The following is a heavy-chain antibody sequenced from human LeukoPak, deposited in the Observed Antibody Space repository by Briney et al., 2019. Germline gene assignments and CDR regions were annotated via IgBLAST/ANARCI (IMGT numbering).Heavy chain of an antibody. J-gene: IGHJ4*02. Sequence: ASVKVSCKTSGYTFTNHGISWVRQAPGQGLEWMGWLSGYNGNTNYVQKFQGRVTMTTDTSTSTAYMELRSLRSDDTAVYYYARDLLLGRPDYGEPFDFGRGGTLVSVST. CDR2: LSGYNGNT. CDR3: ARDLLLGRPDYGEPFDF. V-gene: IGHV1-18*01. D-gene: IGHD4-17*01. CDR1: GYTFTNHG.